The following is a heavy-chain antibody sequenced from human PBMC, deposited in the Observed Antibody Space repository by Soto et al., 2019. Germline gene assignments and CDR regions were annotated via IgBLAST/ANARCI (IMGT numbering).Heavy chain of an antibody. CDR1: GGSISSSSSY. D-gene: IGHD1-20*01. J-gene: IGHJ3*02. CDR3: ASTDNDAFDI. V-gene: IGHV4-39*01. CDR2: IYYSGST. Sequence: QLQLQASGPGLVKPSATLSLTCTVSGGSISSSSSYWGWTRQPPGKGLEWIGSIYYSGSTYYNPSHKSRVTISVDTAKNQFSLMLSSVTAADTAVYYCASTDNDAFDIWVQGTMVPVSS.